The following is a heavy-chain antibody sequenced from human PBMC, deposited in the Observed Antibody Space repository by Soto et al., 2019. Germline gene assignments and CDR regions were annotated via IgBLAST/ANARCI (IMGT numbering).Heavy chain of an antibody. Sequence: ETLSLTCAVSGYSMSSSNWWGWIRQPPGKGLEWIGYIYYSGTTYYNPSLKSRVTMSVDTSKNQFSLKLTSVTAVDTAVYYCARREIQGPIDYWGQGTLVTVSS. J-gene: IGHJ4*02. CDR3: ARREIQGPIDY. CDR1: GYSMSSSNW. D-gene: IGHD1-26*01. CDR2: IYYSGTT. V-gene: IGHV4-28*01.